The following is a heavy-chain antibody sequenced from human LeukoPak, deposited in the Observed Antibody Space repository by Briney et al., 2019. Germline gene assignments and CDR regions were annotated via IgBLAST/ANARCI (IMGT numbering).Heavy chain of an antibody. Sequence: GASVKVSCKASGYTFTGYYMHWVRQAPGQGLEWMGWINPNSGGTNYAQKFQGWVTMTRDTSISTAYMELSRLRSDDTAVYYCARGVAAAGMDYYYGMDVWGEGTTVTVSS. D-gene: IGHD6-13*01. J-gene: IGHJ6*04. CDR2: INPNSGGT. V-gene: IGHV1-2*04. CDR1: GYTFTGYY. CDR3: ARGVAAAGMDYYYGMDV.